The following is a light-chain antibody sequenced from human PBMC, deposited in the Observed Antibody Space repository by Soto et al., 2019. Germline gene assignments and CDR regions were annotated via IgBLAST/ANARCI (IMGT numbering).Light chain of an antibody. J-gene: IGKJ4*02. CDR3: QQYDNLFALT. V-gene: IGKV1-33*01. Sequence: DIQMNQSPSSLSASVADRVTITCQASQDISNYLNWYQQKPGKAPKLLIYDASNLETGVPSRFSGSGSGTDFTFTISSLQPEDIATYYCQQYDNLFALTVGGGTKVDIK. CDR2: DAS. CDR1: QDISNY.